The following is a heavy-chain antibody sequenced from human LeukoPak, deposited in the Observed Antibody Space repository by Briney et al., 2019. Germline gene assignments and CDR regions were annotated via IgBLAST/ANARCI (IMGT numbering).Heavy chain of an antibody. CDR2: IKQDGSEK. CDR3: ARGATTTRFGRFDP. V-gene: IGHV3-7*04. J-gene: IGHJ5*02. CDR1: GFTFSSYW. Sequence: GGSLRLSCAASGFTFSSYWMSWVRQAPGKGLEWVANIKQDGSEKYYVDSVKGRFTISRDNPKESLYLQMNSLRAEDTAVYYCARGATTTRFGRFDPWGQGTLVIVSS. D-gene: IGHD4-17*01.